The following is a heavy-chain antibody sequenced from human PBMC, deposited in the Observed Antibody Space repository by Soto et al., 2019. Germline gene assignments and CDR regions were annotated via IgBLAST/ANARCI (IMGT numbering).Heavy chain of an antibody. CDR2: IIPIFGTA. D-gene: IGHD6-19*01. V-gene: IGHV1-69*13. J-gene: IGHJ6*02. Sequence: SVKVSCKASGGTCSSYAISWVLQAPGQGLEWMGGIIPIFGTANYAQKFQGRVTITADESTSTAYMELSSLRSEDTAVYYCARAGIAVAGTPSYYYYYGMDVWGQGTTVTVSS. CDR3: ARAGIAVAGTPSYYYYYGMDV. CDR1: GGTCSSYA.